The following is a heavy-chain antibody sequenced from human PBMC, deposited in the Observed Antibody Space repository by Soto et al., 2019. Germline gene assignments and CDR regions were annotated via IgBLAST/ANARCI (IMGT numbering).Heavy chain of an antibody. J-gene: IGHJ4*02. Sequence: QITLNESGPTPVKPRQTLTLTCTFSGFSLTTSGVGVGWIRQSPGKAPEGLALIYWDDDKRYSPSLKSRITITKDSSKIQVVLTMSDLDPADTATYYCAHRVLRTVFGLVTTTAIYFDFWGQGTPVAVSS. V-gene: IGHV2-5*02. CDR3: AHRVLRTVFGLVTTTAIYFDF. D-gene: IGHD3-3*01. CDR1: GFSLTTSGVG. CDR2: IYWDDDK.